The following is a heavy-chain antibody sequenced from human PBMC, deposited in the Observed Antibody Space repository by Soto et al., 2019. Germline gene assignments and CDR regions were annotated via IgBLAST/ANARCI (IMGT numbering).Heavy chain of an antibody. V-gene: IGHV4-31*03. D-gene: IGHD6-6*01. CDR3: ARGHSSIAAYEYYFDY. CDR2: IYYSGST. Sequence: QVQLQESGPGLVKPSQTLSLTCTVSGGSISSGGYYWSWIRQHPGKGLEWIGYIYYSGSTYYNPSLKSRVTISVDTSKNQFSLKLSSVTAADTAVYYCARGHSSIAAYEYYFDYWGQGTLVTVSS. CDR1: GGSISSGGYY. J-gene: IGHJ4*02.